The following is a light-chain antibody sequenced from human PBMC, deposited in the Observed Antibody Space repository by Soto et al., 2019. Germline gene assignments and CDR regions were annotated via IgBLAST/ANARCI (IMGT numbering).Light chain of an antibody. CDR3: SSYISSSTLDV. J-gene: IGLJ1*01. Sequence: QSVLTQPASGSGSPGQSITISCTGTSSDVGGYNYVSWYQQHPGKAPKLMIYDVRNRPSGVSNRFSGSKSGNTASLTISGLQAEDEADYSGSSYISSSTLDVFGTGTKVTV. V-gene: IGLV2-14*01. CDR1: SSDVGGYNY. CDR2: DVR.